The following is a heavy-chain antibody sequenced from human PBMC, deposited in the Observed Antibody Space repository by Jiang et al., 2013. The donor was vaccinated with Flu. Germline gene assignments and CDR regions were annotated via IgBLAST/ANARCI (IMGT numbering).Heavy chain of an antibody. J-gene: IGHJ4*02. CDR2: ISWNSGSI. Sequence: VQLLESGGGLVQPGRSLRLSCAASGFTFDDYAMHWVRQAPGKGLEWVSGISWNSGSIGYADSVKGRFTISRDNAKNSLYLQMNSLRAEDTALYYCAKDPGYSSGWYSLDYWGQGTLVTVSS. CDR1: GFTFDDYA. V-gene: IGHV3-9*01. D-gene: IGHD6-19*01. CDR3: AKDPGYSSGWYSLDY.